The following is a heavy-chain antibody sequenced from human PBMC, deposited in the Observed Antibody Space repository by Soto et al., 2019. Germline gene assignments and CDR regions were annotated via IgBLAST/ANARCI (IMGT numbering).Heavy chain of an antibody. CDR2: ISAYNGNT. D-gene: IGHD3-16*01. J-gene: IGHJ4*02. CDR3: ARGGTPIDY. CDR1: GYTFTNFG. Sequence: QVQLVQSGAEVKKPGASVKVSCKASGYTFTNFGISWVRQAPGQGLEWMGWISAYNGNTNYAQNFQGRVTMTTDTAASTASMELRSLRSDDTAVYYSARGGTPIDYWGQGTLVTVSS. V-gene: IGHV1-18*01.